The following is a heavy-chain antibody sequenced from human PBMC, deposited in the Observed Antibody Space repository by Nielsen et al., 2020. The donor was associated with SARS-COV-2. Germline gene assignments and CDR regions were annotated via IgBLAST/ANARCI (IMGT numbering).Heavy chain of an antibody. CDR1: GFTFDDYA. Sequence: SLKISCAASGFTFDDYAMHWVRQAPGKGLEWVSGISWNSGSIGYADSVKGRFTISRDNAKNSLYLQMNGLRAEDTALYYCAKDSHYYDSSAHMFDPWGQGTLVTVSS. J-gene: IGHJ5*02. D-gene: IGHD3-22*01. CDR2: ISWNSGSI. CDR3: AKDSHYYDSSAHMFDP. V-gene: IGHV3-9*01.